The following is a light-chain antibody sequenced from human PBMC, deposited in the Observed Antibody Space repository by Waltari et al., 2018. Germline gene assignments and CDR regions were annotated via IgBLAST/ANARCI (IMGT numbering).Light chain of an antibody. CDR2: KAS. J-gene: IGKJ4*01. CDR1: QSISHW. CDR3: QRYDDYPPT. Sequence: DIQMTQSPSTLSASVGDRVTITCRASQSISHWLAWYQQKPGKAPKLLISKASSLEKEVPSRFSGSGPGTEFTLTITNLQPDDFATFYCQRYDDYPPTFGGGTKVEIK. V-gene: IGKV1-5*03.